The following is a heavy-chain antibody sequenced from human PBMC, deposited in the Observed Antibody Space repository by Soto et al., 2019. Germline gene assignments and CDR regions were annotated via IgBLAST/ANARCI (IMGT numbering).Heavy chain of an antibody. D-gene: IGHD2-2*01. CDR2: IDPSDSYT. J-gene: IGHJ6*02. CDR3: ARDPFGYCSSTSCYLYYYGMDV. CDR1: GYSFTSYW. Sequence: GESLKISCKGSGYSFTSYWISWVRQMPGKGLEWMGRIDPSDSYTNYSPSFQGHVTISADKFISTAYLQWSSLKASDTAMYYCARDPFGYCSSTSCYLYYYGMDVWGQGTTVTVSS. V-gene: IGHV5-10-1*01.